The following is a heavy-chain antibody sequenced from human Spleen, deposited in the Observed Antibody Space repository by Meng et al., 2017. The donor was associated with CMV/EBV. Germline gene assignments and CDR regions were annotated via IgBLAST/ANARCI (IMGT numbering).Heavy chain of an antibody. J-gene: IGHJ5*02. D-gene: IGHD3-10*01. V-gene: IGHV3-21*01. CDR2: ISSSSSYI. CDR1: GFTFSSYA. Sequence: GESLKISCAASGFTFSSYAMSWVRQAPGKGLEWVSSISSSSSYIYYADSVKGRFTISRENAKNSLYLQMNSLRAEDTAVYYCAGSGSYYALDPWGQGTLVTVSS. CDR3: AGSGSYYALDP.